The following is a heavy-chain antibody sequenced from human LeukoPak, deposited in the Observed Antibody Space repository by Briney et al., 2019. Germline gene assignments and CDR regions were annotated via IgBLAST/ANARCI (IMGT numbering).Heavy chain of an antibody. CDR3: ARDHSVYSSGSRWYFDL. J-gene: IGHJ2*01. D-gene: IGHD6-19*01. V-gene: IGHV3-30*02. CDR1: GFIFSNYG. Sequence: AGSLRPSCAAPGFIFSNYGMHWVRQAPGKGLEWVAFIRFDGTNIFYSDSVRGRFTISRDNAKNSLYLQMNSLRAEDTAVYYCARDHSVYSSGSRWYFDLWGRGTLVTVSS. CDR2: IRFDGTNI.